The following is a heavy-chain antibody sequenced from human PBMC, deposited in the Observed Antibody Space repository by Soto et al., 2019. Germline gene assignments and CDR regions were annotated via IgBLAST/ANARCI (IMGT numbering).Heavy chain of an antibody. V-gene: IGHV4-59*08. D-gene: IGHD2-2*01. J-gene: IGHJ6*03. CDR2: IYYSGST. Sequence: ETLSLTCTVSGGSISSYYWSWIRQPPGKGLEWIGYIYYSGSTNYNPSLKSRVTISVDTSKNQFSLKLSSVTAADTAVYYCARLDREIVVVPAANKASYYYYYMDVWGKGTTVTVSS. CDR3: ARLDREIVVVPAANKASYYYYYMDV. CDR1: GGSISSYY.